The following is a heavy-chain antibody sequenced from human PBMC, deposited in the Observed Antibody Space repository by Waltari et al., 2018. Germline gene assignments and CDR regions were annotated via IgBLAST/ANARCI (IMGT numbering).Heavy chain of an antibody. CDR3: ARVQVAVAATRNYYYYYGMDV. D-gene: IGHD2-15*01. CDR2: IKQDGSEK. V-gene: IGHV3-7*01. J-gene: IGHJ6*02. Sequence: EVQLVESGGGLVQPGGSLRLSCAASGFTFSSYWMSWVRQAPGKGLEWVANIKQDGSEKYYVDSVKGRFTISRDNAKNSLYLQMNSLRAEDTAVYYCARVQVAVAATRNYYYYYGMDVWGQGTTVTVSS. CDR1: GFTFSSYW.